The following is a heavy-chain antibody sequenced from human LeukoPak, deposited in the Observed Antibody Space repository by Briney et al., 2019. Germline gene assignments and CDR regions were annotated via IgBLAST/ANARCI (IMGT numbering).Heavy chain of an antibody. V-gene: IGHV3-33*06. CDR2: IWYDGSNK. D-gene: IGHD3-9*01. Sequence: GGSLRLSCAASGFTFSSYGMHWVRQAPGKGLEWGAVIWYDGSNKHYADSVKGRFTISRDNSKNTLYLQMNSLRAEDTAVYYCAKEGASLRYFGWLYPPECYFDYWGQGTLVTVSS. CDR3: AKEGASLRYFGWLYPPECYFDY. J-gene: IGHJ4*02. CDR1: GFTFSSYG.